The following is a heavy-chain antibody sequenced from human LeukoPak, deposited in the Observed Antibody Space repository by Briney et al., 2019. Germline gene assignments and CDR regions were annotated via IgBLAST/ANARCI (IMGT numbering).Heavy chain of an antibody. CDR1: GGSISSCY. J-gene: IGHJ3*02. V-gene: IGHV4-59*01. D-gene: IGHD2-21*02. CDR2: IYYSGST. CDR3: ARYSYCGGDCYDAFDI. Sequence: SETLSLTCTVSGGSISSCYWSWIRQPPGKGLEWIGYIYYSGSTNYNPSLKSRVTISIDTSKNQFSLKLSSVTAADTAVYYCARYSYCGGDCYDAFDIWGQGTMVTVSS.